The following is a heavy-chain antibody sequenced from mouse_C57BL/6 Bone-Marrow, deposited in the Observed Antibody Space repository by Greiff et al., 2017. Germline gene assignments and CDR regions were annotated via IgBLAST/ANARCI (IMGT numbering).Heavy chain of an antibody. CDR2: ISSGGSTI. CDR3: ARERAMDY. CDR1: GFTFSDYG. Sequence: EVKLVESGGGLVKPGGSLKLSCAASGFTFSDYGMHWVRQAPEKGLEWVAYISSGGSTIYYADTVKGRFTISRDNAKNTLFLQMTSQRAEDTAMYYCARERAMDYWGKGTSVTVSS. V-gene: IGHV5-17*01. J-gene: IGHJ4*01.